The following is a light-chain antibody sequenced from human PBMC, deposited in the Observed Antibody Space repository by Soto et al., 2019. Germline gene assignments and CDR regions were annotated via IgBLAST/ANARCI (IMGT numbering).Light chain of an antibody. J-gene: IGKJ5*01. V-gene: IGKV3-20*01. CDR1: QTLSNSF. Sequence: IVLTQSPGTLSLSPGERATLSCSASQTLSNSFIAWYQQKPGQAPRLLIYDTSSRATGVPDRYSASGSGTDFTLTISRLEPEDFAVFFCQQYGTSEIIFGQGTRLEIK. CDR3: QQYGTSEII. CDR2: DTS.